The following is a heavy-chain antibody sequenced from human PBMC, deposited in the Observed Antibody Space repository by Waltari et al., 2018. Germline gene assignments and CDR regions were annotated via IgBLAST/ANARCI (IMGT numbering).Heavy chain of an antibody. CDR2: IYYSGST. CDR1: GGSISSYY. V-gene: IGHV4-59*01. Sequence: QVQLQESGPGLVKPSETLSLTCTVSGGSISSYYWSWIRQPPGKGLEWIGYIYYSGSTNYNPSLKSRVTISVDTSKNQFSLKLSSVTAADTAVYYCARVSDRSPYSGSYSHYYYYMDVWGKGTTVIVSS. J-gene: IGHJ6*03. CDR3: ARVSDRSPYSGSYSHYYYYMDV. D-gene: IGHD1-26*01.